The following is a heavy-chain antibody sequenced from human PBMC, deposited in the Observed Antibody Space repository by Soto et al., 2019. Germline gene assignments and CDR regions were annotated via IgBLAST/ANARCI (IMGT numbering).Heavy chain of an antibody. Sequence: SETLSLTCTVSGSSISSGGYYWSWIRQHPGKGLEWIGYIYYSGSTYYNPSLKSRVTISVDTSKNQFSLKLSSVTAADTAVYYCARGTTVTTHFDYWGQGTLVTVSS. CDR3: ARGTTVTTHFDY. J-gene: IGHJ4*02. V-gene: IGHV4-31*03. CDR1: GSSISSGGYY. CDR2: IYYSGST. D-gene: IGHD4-17*01.